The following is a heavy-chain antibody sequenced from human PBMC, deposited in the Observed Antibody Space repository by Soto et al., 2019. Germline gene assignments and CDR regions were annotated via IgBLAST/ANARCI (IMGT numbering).Heavy chain of an antibody. CDR3: ARVSHNQWFGVIDY. CDR1: GFTFSDYY. CDR2: ISSNGSTI. D-gene: IGHD3-10*01. J-gene: IGHJ4*02. Sequence: GGSLRLSCAASGFTFSDYYMSWIRQAPGKGLEWVSYISSNGSTIYYADSVKGRFTISRDNAKNSLYLQMNSLRAEDTAVYYCARVSHNQWFGVIDYWGQGTLVTVSS. V-gene: IGHV3-11*01.